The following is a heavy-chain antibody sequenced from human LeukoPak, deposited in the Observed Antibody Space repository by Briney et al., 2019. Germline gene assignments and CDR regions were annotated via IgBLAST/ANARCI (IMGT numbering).Heavy chain of an antibody. Sequence: AGSLRLSCAASGFTFSTYSMNWVRQAPGKGLEWVSSISSCTSYIHYADSVDGRFTISRDNAKNSLYLQMNSLGAEDTAVYYCARVTTGAFDIWGQGTMVTVSS. CDR1: GFTFSTYS. D-gene: IGHD1-1*01. J-gene: IGHJ3*02. CDR2: ISSCTSYI. V-gene: IGHV3-21*01. CDR3: ARVTTGAFDI.